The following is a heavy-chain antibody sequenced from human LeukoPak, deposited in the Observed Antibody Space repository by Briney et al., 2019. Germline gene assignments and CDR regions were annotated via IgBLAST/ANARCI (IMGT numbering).Heavy chain of an antibody. CDR3: ARHAGGISATGTRPFDY. J-gene: IGHJ4*02. D-gene: IGHD6-13*01. CDR2: INHSGST. CDR1: GGSISGYF. V-gene: IGHV4-34*01. Sequence: SETLSLTCTVSGGSISGYFWSWIRQPPGKGLEWIGEINHSGSTNYNRSLKSRVTISVDTSKNQFSLKLSSVTAADTAVYYCARHAGGISATGTRPFDYWGQGTLVTVSS.